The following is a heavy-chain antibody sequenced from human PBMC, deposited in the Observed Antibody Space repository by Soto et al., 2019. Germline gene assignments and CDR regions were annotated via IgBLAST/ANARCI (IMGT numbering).Heavy chain of an antibody. Sequence: QVQLQQSGPGLVKPSETLSLTCTVSGGPINNYHWSWIRQPAGKGLEWIGRIYSCGTTNHNPSLKSRVTMSVDTSNNHFSLTLTSVTAADTAVYYCARNVLSGLDVWGQGTTVTVS. V-gene: IGHV4-4*07. CDR1: GGPINNYH. D-gene: IGHD1-1*01. CDR2: IYSCGTT. CDR3: ARNVLSGLDV. J-gene: IGHJ6*02.